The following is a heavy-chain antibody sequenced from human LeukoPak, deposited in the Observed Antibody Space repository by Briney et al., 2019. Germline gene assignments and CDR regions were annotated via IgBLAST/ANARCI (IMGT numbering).Heavy chain of an antibody. CDR1: GGTFSSYP. J-gene: IGHJ4*02. V-gene: IGHV1-69*13. CDR2: ITPIFGEA. Sequence: SVKVSCKVSGGTFSSYPISWVRQAPGQGLEWMGEITPIFGEAQNAEKFQGRVTITADEPTSTVYMELTSLRLDDTAMCYCARNSRVASTSGLNYWGQGTLVTVSS. D-gene: IGHD5-12*01. CDR3: ARNSRVASTSGLNY.